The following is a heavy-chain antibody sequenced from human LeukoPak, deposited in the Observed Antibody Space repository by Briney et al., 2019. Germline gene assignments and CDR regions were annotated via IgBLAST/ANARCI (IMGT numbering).Heavy chain of an antibody. CDR2: IYTSGST. Sequence: SQTLSLTCTVSGGSISSGSYYWSWIRQPAGKGLEWIGRIYTSGSTNYNPSLKSRVTISVDTSKNQFSLKLSSVTAADTAVYYCAREGYGDPLDYWGQGTLVTVSS. J-gene: IGHJ4*02. CDR3: AREGYGDPLDY. D-gene: IGHD4-17*01. CDR1: GGSISSGSYY. V-gene: IGHV4-61*02.